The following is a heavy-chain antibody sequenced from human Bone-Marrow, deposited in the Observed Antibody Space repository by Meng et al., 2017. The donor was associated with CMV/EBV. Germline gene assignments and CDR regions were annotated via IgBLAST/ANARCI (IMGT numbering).Heavy chain of an antibody. V-gene: IGHV1-69*10. CDR3: ATARLPTIFGVVYDAFDI. D-gene: IGHD3-3*01. Sequence: SVKVSCKASGGTFSSYAISWVRQAPGQGLEWMGGIIPILGIANYAQKFQGRVTITADKSTSTAYMELSSLRSEDTAVYYCATARLPTIFGVVYDAFDIWGQGTMVTVSS. CDR2: IIPILGIA. J-gene: IGHJ3*02. CDR1: GGTFSSYA.